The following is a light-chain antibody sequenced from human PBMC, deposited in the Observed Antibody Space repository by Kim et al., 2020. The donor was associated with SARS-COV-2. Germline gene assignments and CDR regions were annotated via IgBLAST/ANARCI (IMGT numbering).Light chain of an antibody. J-gene: IGKJ4*01. CDR3: QQYSSTPLT. CDR2: WAS. Sequence: DIVMTQSPDSLAVSLGERATINCKSSQSVLYSSNNKNYLAWYQQKPGQPPKLLIYWASTRESGVPDRFSGSGSGTDFTLTISSLQAEDVAVYYCQQYSSTPLTFGGGTKVDIK. V-gene: IGKV4-1*01. CDR1: QSVLYSSNNKNY.